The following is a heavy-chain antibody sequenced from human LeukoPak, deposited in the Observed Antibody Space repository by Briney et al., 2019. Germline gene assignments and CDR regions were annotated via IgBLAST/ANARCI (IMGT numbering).Heavy chain of an antibody. Sequence: GGSLRLSCAASGLTISNNFMGWVRQAPGKGLEWVSLIYSGGSTYSADSVKGRFTISRDNSKNTLHLQMNSLRVEDTAVYCCARDTDYYGSGRHGYFDHWGQGTLVTVSS. V-gene: IGHV3-66*01. CDR1: GLTISNNF. J-gene: IGHJ1*01. CDR3: ARDTDYYGSGRHGYFDH. CDR2: IYSGGST. D-gene: IGHD3-10*01.